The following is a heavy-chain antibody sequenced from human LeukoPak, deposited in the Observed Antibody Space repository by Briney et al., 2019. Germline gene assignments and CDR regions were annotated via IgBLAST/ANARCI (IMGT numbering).Heavy chain of an antibody. D-gene: IGHD3-10*01. Sequence: PETLSLTCTVSGGSISSYYWSWIRQPPGKGLEWIGYIYYSGSTNYNPSLKSRVTISVDTSKNQFSLKLSSVTAADTAVYYCARDGYYGSGMLDYWGQGTLVTVFS. CDR2: IYYSGST. CDR1: GGSISSYY. J-gene: IGHJ4*02. V-gene: IGHV4-59*01. CDR3: ARDGYYGSGMLDY.